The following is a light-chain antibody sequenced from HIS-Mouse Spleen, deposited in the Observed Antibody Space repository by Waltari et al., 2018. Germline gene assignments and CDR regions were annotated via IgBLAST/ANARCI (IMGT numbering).Light chain of an antibody. J-gene: IGLJ3*02. V-gene: IGLV6-57*02. Sequence: NFMLTQPHSVSESPGKTVTISCTGSSGSIASNYVQWYQQRPGSAPTTVVYEDNQRPPWVPVRCSGSFDSSSNSASLTISGLKTEDDADYYCQSYDSSNSWVFGGVTKLTVL. CDR3: QSYDSSNSWV. CDR1: SGSIASNY. CDR2: EDN.